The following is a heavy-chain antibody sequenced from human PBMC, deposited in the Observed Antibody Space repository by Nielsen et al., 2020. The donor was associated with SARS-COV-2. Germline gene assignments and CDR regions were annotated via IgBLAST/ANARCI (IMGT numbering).Heavy chain of an antibody. Sequence: GGSLRLSCAASGFTFDDYGMSWVRQAPGKGLEWVSGINWNGGSTGYADSVKGRFTISRDNAKNSLYLQMNSLRAEDTALYYCARYITEYTAMVSYYGMDVRGHGTTVTVSS. CDR2: INWNGGST. D-gene: IGHD5-18*01. V-gene: IGHV3-20*04. CDR3: ARYITEYTAMVSYYGMDV. J-gene: IGHJ6*02. CDR1: GFTFDDYG.